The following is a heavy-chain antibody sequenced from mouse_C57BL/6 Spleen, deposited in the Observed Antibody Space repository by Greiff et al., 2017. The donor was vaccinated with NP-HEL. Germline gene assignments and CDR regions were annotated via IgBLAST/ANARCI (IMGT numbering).Heavy chain of an antibody. V-gene: IGHV1-80*01. CDR3: ARGSYYGSSLAGFAY. D-gene: IGHD1-1*01. Sequence: VQLQQSGAELVKPGASVKISCKASGYAFSSYWMNWVKQRPGKGLEWIGQIYPGDGDTNYNGKFKGKATLTADKSSSTAYMQLSSLTSEDSAVYFWARGSYYGSSLAGFAYWGQGTLVTVSA. CDR2: IYPGDGDT. J-gene: IGHJ3*01. CDR1: GYAFSSYW.